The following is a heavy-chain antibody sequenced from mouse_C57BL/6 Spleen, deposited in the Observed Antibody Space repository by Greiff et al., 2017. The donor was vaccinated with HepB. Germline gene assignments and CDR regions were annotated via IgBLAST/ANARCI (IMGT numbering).Heavy chain of an antibody. J-gene: IGHJ4*01. D-gene: IGHD2-2*01. Sequence: VQLKESGPELVKPGASVKIPCKASGYTFTDYNMDWVKQSHGKSLEWIGDINPNNGGTIYNQKFKGKATLTVDKSSSTAYMELRSLTSEDTAVYYCARIYYGYLYAMDYWGQGTSVTVSS. V-gene: IGHV1-18*01. CDR1: GYTFTDYN. CDR3: ARIYYGYLYAMDY. CDR2: INPNNGGT.